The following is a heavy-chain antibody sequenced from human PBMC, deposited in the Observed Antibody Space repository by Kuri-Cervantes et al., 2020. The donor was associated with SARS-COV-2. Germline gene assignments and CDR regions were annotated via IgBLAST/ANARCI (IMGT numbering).Heavy chain of an antibody. CDR1: GGSISSGDYY. V-gene: IGHV4-39*07. D-gene: IGHD3/OR15-3a*01. Sequence: SETLSLTCTVSGGSISSGDYYWSWIRQPPGKGLEWIGEINHSGSTNYNPSLKSRVTISVDTSKNQFSLKLSSVTAADTAVYYCASGLDYNWFDPWGQGTLVTVSS. CDR3: ASGLDYNWFDP. CDR2: INHSGST. J-gene: IGHJ5*02.